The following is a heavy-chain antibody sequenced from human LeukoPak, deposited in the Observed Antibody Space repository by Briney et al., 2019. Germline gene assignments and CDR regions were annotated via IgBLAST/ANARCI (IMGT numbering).Heavy chain of an antibody. V-gene: IGHV4-30-4*01. CDR2: IYYSGST. Sequence: SETLSLTCTVSGGSISSGDYYWSWIRQPPGKGLEWIGYIYYSGSTYYNPSLKSRVTISVDTSKNQFSLKLSSVTAADTAVYYCAREPLYYGSGSYYNPGDYGMDVWGQGTTVTVSS. J-gene: IGHJ6*02. CDR3: AREPLYYGSGSYYNPGDYGMDV. CDR1: GGSISSGDYY. D-gene: IGHD3-10*01.